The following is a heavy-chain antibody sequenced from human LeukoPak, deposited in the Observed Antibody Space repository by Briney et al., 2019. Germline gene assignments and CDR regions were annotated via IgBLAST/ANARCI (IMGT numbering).Heavy chain of an antibody. Sequence: GGSLRLSCAASGFRFTDYSMSWVRQAPGKGLEWVAGLGRSGEYKYYADSVKGRYTISRDNSKDTVSLQMNSLRAEDSAIYFCVKDRPCETCMPMDAWGQGTTVTVSS. CDR1: GFRFTDYS. J-gene: IGHJ6*02. CDR2: LGRSGEYK. D-gene: IGHD2-2*01. CDR3: VKDRPCETCMPMDA. V-gene: IGHV3-23*01.